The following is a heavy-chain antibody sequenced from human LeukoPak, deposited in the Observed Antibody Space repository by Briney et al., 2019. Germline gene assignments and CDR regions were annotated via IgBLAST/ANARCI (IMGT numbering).Heavy chain of an antibody. CDR1: GFTFGDYA. D-gene: IGHD4-11*01. CDR2: IRSKASGGTT. J-gene: IGHJ4*02. V-gene: IGHV3-49*04. CDR3: TRGYSIDY. Sequence: PGRSLRLSCTVSGFTFGDYAMSWVRQAPGKGLEWVGFIRSKASGGTTEYTASVKGRFTISRDDSKSIAYLQMNSLITEDTAIYYCTRGYSIDYWGQGTQVTVSS.